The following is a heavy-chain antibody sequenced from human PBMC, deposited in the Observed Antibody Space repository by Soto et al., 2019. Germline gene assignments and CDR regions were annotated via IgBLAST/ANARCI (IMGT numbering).Heavy chain of an antibody. J-gene: IGHJ6*03. CDR2: MNPNSGNT. V-gene: IGHV1-8*01. CDR1: GYTFTSYD. CDR3: ARDCSSTSCSNYYYYYMDV. Sequence: ASVKVSCKASGYTFTSYDINWVRQATGQGLEWMGWMNPNSGNTGYAQKFQGRVTMTRNTSISTAYMELSSLRSEDTAVYYCARDCSSTSCSNYYYYYMDVWGKGTTVTVSS. D-gene: IGHD2-2*01.